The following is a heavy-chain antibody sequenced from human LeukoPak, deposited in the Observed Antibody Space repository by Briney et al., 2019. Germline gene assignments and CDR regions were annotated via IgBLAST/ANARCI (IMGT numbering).Heavy chain of an antibody. CDR2: IYNSGST. Sequence: SETLSLTCTVSGGSISSYYWSWIRQPAGKGLEWIGRIYNSGSTNYNPYLKSRVTMSVDTSKNQFSLKLSSVTAADTAVYYCARNTGGYSYGYNYYMDVWGKGTTVTVSS. CDR3: ARNTGGYSYGYNYYMDV. V-gene: IGHV4-4*07. D-gene: IGHD5-18*01. J-gene: IGHJ6*03. CDR1: GGSISSYY.